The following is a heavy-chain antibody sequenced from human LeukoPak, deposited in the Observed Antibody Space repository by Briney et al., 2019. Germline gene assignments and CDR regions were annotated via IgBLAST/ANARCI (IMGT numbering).Heavy chain of an antibody. CDR1: GFTFSSYG. CDR3: AKVFNLGYCCGGSCYAFDY. CDR2: IRYDGSNK. J-gene: IGHJ4*02. Sequence: GGSLRLSCAASGFTFSSYGMHWVRQAPGKGLEWVAFIRYDGSNKYYAGSVKGRFTISRDNSKNTLYLQMNSLRAEDTAVYYCAKVFNLGYCCGGSCYAFDYWGQGTLVTVSS. V-gene: IGHV3-30*02. D-gene: IGHD2-15*01.